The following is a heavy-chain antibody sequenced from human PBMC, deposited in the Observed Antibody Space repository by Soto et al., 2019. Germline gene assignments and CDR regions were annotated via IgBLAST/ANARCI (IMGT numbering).Heavy chain of an antibody. CDR2: IDPTDAYI. V-gene: IGHV5-10-1*01. D-gene: IGHD3-22*01. CDR1: EISFTNSW. Sequence: GESLKISCKGSEISFTNSWISWVRQMPGKGLQWMGRIDPTDAYITYSPSFRGLVTFSADMSISTVYLQWSSLKASDTALYYCARHRLDHDSSGYEAFFARWGQGPLVTVSS. CDR3: ARHRLDHDSSGYEAFFAR. J-gene: IGHJ4*02.